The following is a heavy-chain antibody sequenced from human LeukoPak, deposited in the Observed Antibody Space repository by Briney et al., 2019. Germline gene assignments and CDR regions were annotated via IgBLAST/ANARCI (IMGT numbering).Heavy chain of an antibody. CDR1: GFIFSNYA. J-gene: IGHJ6*02. V-gene: IGHV3-15*01. D-gene: IGHD3-10*01. CDR2: IQSKTDGGTT. Sequence: GGYLRLSCAASGFIFSNYAMSWVRQAPGKGLEWVGRIQSKTDGGTTEYAAPVKGRFTISRDDSTNTLYLQMNSLKTEDTGVYYCAAGGRVWGQGTTVTVSS. CDR3: AAGGRV.